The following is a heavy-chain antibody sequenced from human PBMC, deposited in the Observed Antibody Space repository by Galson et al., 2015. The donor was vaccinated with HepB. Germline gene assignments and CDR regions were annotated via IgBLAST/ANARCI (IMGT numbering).Heavy chain of an antibody. CDR1: GYTFASYA. Sequence: SVKVSCKASGYTFASYAMHWVRQAPGQRLEWMGWINAGNGNTKYSQKFQGRVTITRDTSASTAYMELSSLRAEDTAVYYCAAQSPYFWSGYYSFDYWGQGTLVTVSS. V-gene: IGHV1-3*01. CDR2: INAGNGNT. CDR3: AAQSPYFWSGYYSFDY. J-gene: IGHJ4*02. D-gene: IGHD3-3*01.